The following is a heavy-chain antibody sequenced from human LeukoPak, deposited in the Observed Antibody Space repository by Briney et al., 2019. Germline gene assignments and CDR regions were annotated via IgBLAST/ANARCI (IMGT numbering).Heavy chain of an antibody. CDR3: ARDYKYAFDN. CDR1: GFTFSSYE. Sequence: GGTLRLSCAASGFTFSSYEMNWVRQAPAKGLEWISYIGIDSGNTNYADCVKGRFTISGDKAKNSLYLQMNSLRVEDTAVYYCARDYKYAFDNWGQGTLVTVSS. J-gene: IGHJ4*02. V-gene: IGHV3-48*03. CDR2: IGIDSGNT. D-gene: IGHD5-24*01.